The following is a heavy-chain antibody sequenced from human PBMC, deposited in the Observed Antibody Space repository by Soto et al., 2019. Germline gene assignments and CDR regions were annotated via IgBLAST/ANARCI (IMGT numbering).Heavy chain of an antibody. J-gene: IGHJ2*01. CDR3: ARGNHRWLQLWYFDL. V-gene: IGHV1-69*12. D-gene: IGHD5-12*01. CDR2: IIPIFGTA. Sequence: QVQLVQSGAEVKKPGSSVTVSCKASGGTFSSYTISWVRQAPGQGLEWMGGIIPIFGTANYAQKFQGRVTITAAEYTSTAYMELSSLRSEDPAVYYCARGNHRWLQLWYFDLWGRGTLVTVSS. CDR1: GGTFSSYT.